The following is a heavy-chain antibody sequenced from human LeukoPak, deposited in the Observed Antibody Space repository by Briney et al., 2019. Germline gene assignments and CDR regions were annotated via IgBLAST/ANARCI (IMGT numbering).Heavy chain of an antibody. Sequence: GGSLRLSYAASGFTFSGFWMHWVRQAPGKGLVWVSCISFDGSDATYADSVKGRFTISRDNSKNTLSLQMSSLRAEDTAVYYCAKFPSAAATGYWGQGTLVTVSS. J-gene: IGHJ4*02. V-gene: IGHV3-74*01. CDR2: ISFDGSDA. CDR3: AKFPSAAATGY. CDR1: GFTFSGFW. D-gene: IGHD6-13*01.